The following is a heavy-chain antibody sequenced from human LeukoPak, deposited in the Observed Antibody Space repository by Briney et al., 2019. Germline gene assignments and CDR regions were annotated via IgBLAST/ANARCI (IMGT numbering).Heavy chain of an antibody. CDR3: ARVYYSRFDP. CDR2: IYTSGTT. J-gene: IGHJ5*02. D-gene: IGHD3-10*01. Sequence: KPSETLSLTCTVSGASISSYYWSWIRLPAGKGLEWIGHIYTSGTTNFNPSLKSRVTMSVDTSKNQFSLNLSSVTAADTAVYYCARVYYSRFDPWGQGTLVTVSS. CDR1: GASISSYY. V-gene: IGHV4-4*07.